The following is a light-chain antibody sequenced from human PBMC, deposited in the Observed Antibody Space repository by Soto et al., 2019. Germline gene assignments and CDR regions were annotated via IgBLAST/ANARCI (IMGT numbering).Light chain of an antibody. CDR1: QSVSSSY. V-gene: IGKV3-20*01. CDR2: GAS. J-gene: IGKJ5*01. Sequence: EIVLTQSPGTLSLSPGERATLSCRASQSVSSSYLAWYQQKPGQAPRLLIYGASSRATGIPDRFSGSGSGTDFIPTISSLEHEDVAVYYCQQYGSSPPVTFGQGTRLEIK. CDR3: QQYGSSPPVT.